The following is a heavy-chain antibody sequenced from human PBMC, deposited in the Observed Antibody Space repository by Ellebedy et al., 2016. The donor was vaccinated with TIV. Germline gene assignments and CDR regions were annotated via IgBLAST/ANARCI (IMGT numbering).Heavy chain of an antibody. D-gene: IGHD1-26*01. V-gene: IGHV3-33*03. CDR3: AKDGSSGGWHPFDP. CDR1: GFIFSNHA. CDR2: IWNDGSSK. J-gene: IGHJ5*02. Sequence: GGSLRLSCEASGFIFSNHAIHWVRQAPGKGLEWVAVIWNDGSSKYYADSVKGRFTVFRDNSKNTLYLQLNSLRTEDTAVYYCAKDGSSGGWHPFDPWGQGTLVIVSS.